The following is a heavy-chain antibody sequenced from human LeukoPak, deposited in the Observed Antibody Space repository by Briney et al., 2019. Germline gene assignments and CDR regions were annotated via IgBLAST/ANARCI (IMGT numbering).Heavy chain of an antibody. V-gene: IGHV4-39*01. CDR1: GVSISSSNSY. CDR3: ARQTGSGLFILP. CDR2: IYYSGNT. J-gene: IGHJ4*02. Sequence: GSLRLSCTVSGVSISSSNSYWGWIRQPPGKGLEWIGSIYYSGNTYYSASLKSQVSISIDTSKNQFSLRLTSVTAADTAVYYCARQTGSGLFILPGGQGTLVTVSS. D-gene: IGHD3/OR15-3a*01.